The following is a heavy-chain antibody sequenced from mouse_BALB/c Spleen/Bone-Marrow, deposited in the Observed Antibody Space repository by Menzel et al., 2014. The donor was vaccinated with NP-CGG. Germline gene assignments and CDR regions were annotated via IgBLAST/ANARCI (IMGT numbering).Heavy chain of an antibody. Sequence: VQLQQSGPGLVQPSQSLSITCTVSGLSLTDYGVHWVRQSPGKGLEWLGVIWSGGNTDYNAAFISRLSISKDNSKGQVFFKMNSLQANDTAIYYCARKSYYYGKGAMDYWGQGTSVTVSS. D-gene: IGHD1-1*01. CDR1: GLSLTDYG. J-gene: IGHJ4*01. V-gene: IGHV2-2*02. CDR3: ARKSYYYGKGAMDY. CDR2: IWSGGNT.